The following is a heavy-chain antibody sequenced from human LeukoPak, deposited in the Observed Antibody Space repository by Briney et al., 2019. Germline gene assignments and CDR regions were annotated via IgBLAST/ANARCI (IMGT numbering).Heavy chain of an antibody. CDR2: ISGSGGST. D-gene: IGHD2-2*01. J-gene: IGHJ4*02. Sequence: PGGSLRLSCAASGFTFSGYAMSWVRQAPGKGLEWVSAISGSGGSTYYADSVKGRFTISRDNSKNTLYLQMNSLRAEDTAVYYCAKLFVVVPAAPVPYFDYWGQGTLVTVSS. CDR1: GFTFSGYA. CDR3: AKLFVVVPAAPVPYFDY. V-gene: IGHV3-23*01.